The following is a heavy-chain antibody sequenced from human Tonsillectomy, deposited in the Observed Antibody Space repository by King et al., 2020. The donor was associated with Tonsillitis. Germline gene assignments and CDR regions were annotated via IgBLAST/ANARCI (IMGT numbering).Heavy chain of an antibody. D-gene: IGHD6-19*01. CDR3: AGHKGVGLDDPPYYYYSGMDV. CDR1: GFTFSSYS. CDR2: ISRSSSYI. Sequence: VQLVESGGGLVKPGGSLRLSCAASGFTFSSYSMNWVRRAPGKGLEWVSSISRSSSYIYYADSVKGRFTISRDNAKHSLYLQMNSLRAEDTAVYYCAGHKGVGLDDPPYYYYSGMDVWGQGTTVTASS. V-gene: IGHV3-21*01. J-gene: IGHJ6*02.